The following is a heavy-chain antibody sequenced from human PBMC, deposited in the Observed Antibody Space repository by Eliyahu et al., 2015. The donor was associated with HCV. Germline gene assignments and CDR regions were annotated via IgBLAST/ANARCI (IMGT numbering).Heavy chain of an antibody. CDR2: ISAYNGNA. J-gene: IGHJ4*02. V-gene: IGHV1-18*01. CDR1: GYTFTSFG. D-gene: IGHD4-23*01. CDR3: ARDVAYGGSVLFDY. Sequence: QDQLVQSGAEVKKPGASVXVSCXASGYTFTSFGISWVRXAPGQGLEWMGWISAYNGNANYAQNLQGRVTMTTDTSTSTAYMELRSLRSDDTAVYYCARDVAYGGSVLFDYWGQGTLVTVSS.